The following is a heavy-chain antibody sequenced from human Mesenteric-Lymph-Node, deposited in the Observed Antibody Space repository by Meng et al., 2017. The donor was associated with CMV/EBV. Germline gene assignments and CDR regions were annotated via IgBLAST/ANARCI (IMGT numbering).Heavy chain of an antibody. D-gene: IGHD1-26*01. V-gene: IGHV3-30*02. Sequence: GGSLRLSCTTSGFDFYGLHWVRQAPGKGLEWVAFIWHDGSNKYYADSVKGRFTISRDNSKSTLFLQMNSLRVDDTAVYYCAKDDWERGVVDSWGQGALVTVSS. CDR2: IWHDGSNK. CDR1: GFDFYG. CDR3: AKDDWERGVVDS. J-gene: IGHJ4*02.